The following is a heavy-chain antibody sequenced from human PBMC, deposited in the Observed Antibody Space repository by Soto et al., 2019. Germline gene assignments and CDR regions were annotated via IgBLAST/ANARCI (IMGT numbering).Heavy chain of an antibody. CDR3: ARDYYYYDSSGYYLYDAFDI. V-gene: IGHV3-48*03. Sequence: PGGSLRLSCAASGFTFSSYEMNWVRQAPGKGLEWVSYISSSGSTIYYADSVKGRFTISRDNAKNSLYLQMNSLRAEDTAVYYCARDYYYYDSSGYYLYDAFDIWGQGTMVTVSS. CDR2: ISSSGSTI. CDR1: GFTFSSYE. D-gene: IGHD3-22*01. J-gene: IGHJ3*02.